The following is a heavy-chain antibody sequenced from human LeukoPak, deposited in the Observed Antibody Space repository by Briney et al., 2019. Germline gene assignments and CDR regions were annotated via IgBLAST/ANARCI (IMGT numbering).Heavy chain of an antibody. CDR2: ISSNGGTT. CDR3: ARRGAAGKVYYYYMDV. J-gene: IGHJ6*03. D-gene: IGHD6-13*01. CDR1: GFTFSSSA. Sequence: GGSLRLSCAASGFTFSSSAMHWVRQAPGEGLEYVSAISSNGGTTYYVDSVEGGFTISRDNSKNTLYLQMGSLRAEDMAVYYCARRGAAGKVYYYYMDVWGKGTTVTVSS. V-gene: IGHV3-64*02.